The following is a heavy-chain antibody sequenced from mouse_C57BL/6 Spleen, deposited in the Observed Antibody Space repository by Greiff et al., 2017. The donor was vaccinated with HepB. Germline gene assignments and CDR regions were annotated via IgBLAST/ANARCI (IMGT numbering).Heavy chain of an antibody. V-gene: IGHV14-1*01. Sequence: EVKLQQSGAELVRPGASVKLSCTASGFNIKDYYMHWVKQRPEQGLEWIGRIDPEDGDTEYAPKFQGKATMTADTSSNTAYLQLSSLTSEDTAVYYCTTGIPVVALDYWGQGTTLTVSS. CDR3: TTGIPVVALDY. D-gene: IGHD1-1*01. CDR1: GFNIKDYY. J-gene: IGHJ2*01. CDR2: IDPEDGDT.